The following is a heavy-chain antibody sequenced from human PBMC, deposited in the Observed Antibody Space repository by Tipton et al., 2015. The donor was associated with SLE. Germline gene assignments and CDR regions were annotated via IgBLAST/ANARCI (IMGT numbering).Heavy chain of an antibody. D-gene: IGHD3-10*01. CDR3: ARRGDYPALWLSGSYIDF. CDR1: GYNFGNHW. CDR2: IYPDDSGA. Sequence: VQLVQSGAELKKPGESLKISCRATGYNFGNHWIAWVRQRPGKGLEWMGIIYPDDSGARYNPSLQGHVTISGDTSINTAYLHWSSPEAADTARYYCARRGDYPALWLSGSYIDFWGSGTPVPVSS. V-gene: IGHV5-51*03. J-gene: IGHJ6*03.